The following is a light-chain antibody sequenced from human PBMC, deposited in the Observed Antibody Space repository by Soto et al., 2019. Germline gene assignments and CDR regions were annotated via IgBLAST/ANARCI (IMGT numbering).Light chain of an antibody. CDR3: HQYGLSPRHP. Sequence: EIVLTQSPATLSLSPGERATLSCRASQSVSSYLAWYQQKPGQAPRLLIYDASNRATGIPARFSGSGSGTDFTLTISSLEPEDFAVYYCHQYGLSPRHPFGQGTKVDIK. V-gene: IGKV3-11*01. CDR2: DAS. J-gene: IGKJ2*01. CDR1: QSVSSY.